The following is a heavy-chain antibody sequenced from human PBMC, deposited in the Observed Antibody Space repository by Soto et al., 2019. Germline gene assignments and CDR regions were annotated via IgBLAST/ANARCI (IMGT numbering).Heavy chain of an antibody. Sequence: SETLSLTCAVYGGSFSDYYWSWIRQPPGKGLEWIGEINHSGSTKYNPSLKSRVTISADTSKKQSSLNLSSVTAADMAVYYCASQEASAATYWGQGTLVTVSS. CDR1: GGSFSDYY. CDR3: ASQEASAATY. J-gene: IGHJ4*02. V-gene: IGHV4-34*01. D-gene: IGHD2-15*01. CDR2: INHSGST.